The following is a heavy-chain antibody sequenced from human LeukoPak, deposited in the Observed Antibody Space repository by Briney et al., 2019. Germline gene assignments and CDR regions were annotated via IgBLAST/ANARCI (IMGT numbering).Heavy chain of an antibody. Sequence: SQTLSLTCAISGDSVSSNSAAWNWIRQSPSRGLEWLGRTYYRSKWYNDYAVSVKSRITINPDTSKNQFSLQLNSVTPGDTAVYYCARDQGYYGSGSHDYYFDYWGQGTLVTVSS. CDR3: ARDQGYYGSGSHDYYFDY. D-gene: IGHD3-10*01. J-gene: IGHJ4*02. CDR1: GDSVSSNSAA. V-gene: IGHV6-1*01. CDR2: TYYRSKWYN.